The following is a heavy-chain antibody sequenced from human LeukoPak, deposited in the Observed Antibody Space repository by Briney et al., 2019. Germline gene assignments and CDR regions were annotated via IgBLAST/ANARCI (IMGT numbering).Heavy chain of an antibody. CDR3: ATGYGDYWGYYFDY. CDR2: IYSGGSA. J-gene: IGHJ4*02. Sequence: GGSLRLSCAASGFDFSTNYMSWVRQAPGKGLEWVSVIYSGGSAYYADYAKGRFTISRDNSKNTLYLDMNSLRAEDTAVYYCATGYGDYWGYYFDYWGQGTLLTVSS. V-gene: IGHV3-53*01. CDR1: GFDFSTNY. D-gene: IGHD4-17*01.